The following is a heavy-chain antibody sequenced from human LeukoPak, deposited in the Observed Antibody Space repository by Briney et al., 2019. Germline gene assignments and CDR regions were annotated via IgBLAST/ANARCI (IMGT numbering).Heavy chain of an antibody. CDR3: ARNPAYSTGWVDY. V-gene: IGHV3-74*01. CDR2: IDSDGSNT. D-gene: IGHD6-19*01. J-gene: IGHJ4*02. Sequence: GSLRLSCAASGFTFSNYWMHWVRQAPGKGLVWVSRIDSDGSNTDYADSVKGRFTISRDNAKNTLYLQMNSLRAEDTAVYYCARNPAYSTGWVDYWGQGTLVTVSS. CDR1: GFTFSNYW.